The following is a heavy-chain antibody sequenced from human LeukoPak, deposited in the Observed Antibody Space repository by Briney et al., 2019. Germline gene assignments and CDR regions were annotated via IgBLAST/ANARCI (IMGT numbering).Heavy chain of an antibody. CDR3: ARDRRGYSSSWYEGL. CDR1: GFTFSSYS. D-gene: IGHD6-13*01. CDR2: ISSSSSSI. Sequence: GGSLRLSCAASGFTFSSYSMNWVRQAPGKGLEWASSISSSSSSIYYADSVKGRFPISRDNAKNPLYLQMNSLRAEDTAVYYCARDRRGYSSSWYEGLWGQGTLVTVSS. J-gene: IGHJ4*02. V-gene: IGHV3-21*01.